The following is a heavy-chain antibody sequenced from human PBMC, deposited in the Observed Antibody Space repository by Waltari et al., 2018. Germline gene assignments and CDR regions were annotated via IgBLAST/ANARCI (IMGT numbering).Heavy chain of an antibody. CDR2: IMTDGSEE. J-gene: IGHJ3*02. V-gene: IGHV3-7*01. Sequence: EVQPVESGGGLVQPGGSLRLSCAASGFTLSSYWMSWVRQAPGKGLEWVANIMTDGSEEYYVDSVRGRFTISRDNAKNSLFLQMNSLRPEDTAVYYCARDQWFAFDIWGQGTMVTVSS. D-gene: IGHD3-22*01. CDR1: GFTLSSYW. CDR3: ARDQWFAFDI.